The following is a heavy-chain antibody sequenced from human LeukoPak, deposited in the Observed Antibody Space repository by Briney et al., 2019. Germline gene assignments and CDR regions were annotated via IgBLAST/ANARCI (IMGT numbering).Heavy chain of an antibody. D-gene: IGHD4-17*01. Sequence: SETLSLTCTVSGGSIIGSYWSWIRQPPGKGLEWIAYMYNSGSTNYNPSLKSLVTISIDTSKDQFSLKLSSLTAADTAIYYCARGIESYGDYGYWGQGILVTVSS. V-gene: IGHV4-59*01. CDR3: ARGIESYGDYGY. J-gene: IGHJ4*02. CDR2: MYNSGST. CDR1: GGSIIGSY.